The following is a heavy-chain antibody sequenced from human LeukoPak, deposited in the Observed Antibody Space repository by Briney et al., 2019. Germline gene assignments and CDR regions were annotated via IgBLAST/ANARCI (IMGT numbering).Heavy chain of an antibody. CDR3: ARVGLDISTHLDY. V-gene: IGHV4-39*07. Sequence: PSETLSLTCTVSGASISGSSYYWGWIRQPPGRGLEWIGSIYYSGSTYYSPSLESRVTISVDTSKNQFSLELSSVTAADTAVYYCARVGLDISTHLDYWGQGTLVTVSS. CDR2: IYYSGST. CDR1: GASISGSSYY. J-gene: IGHJ4*02. D-gene: IGHD2-2*01.